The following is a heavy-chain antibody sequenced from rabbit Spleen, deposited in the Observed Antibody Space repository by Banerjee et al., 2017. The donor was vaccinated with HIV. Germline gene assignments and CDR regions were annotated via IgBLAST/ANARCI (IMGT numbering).Heavy chain of an antibody. CDR1: GVSLNDKDV. CDR3: ARVSETSGWGEDL. CDR2: INIVTGKS. J-gene: IGHJ4*01. V-gene: IGHV1S45*01. Sequence: EQLEESGGGLVKPEGSLTLTCKASGVSLNDKDVMCWVRQAPGKGLEWIACINIVTGKSVYASCAKGRFTMSRTSSTTVTLQMTSLTAADTATYFCARVSETSGWGEDLWGQGTLVTVS. D-gene: IGHD4-1*01.